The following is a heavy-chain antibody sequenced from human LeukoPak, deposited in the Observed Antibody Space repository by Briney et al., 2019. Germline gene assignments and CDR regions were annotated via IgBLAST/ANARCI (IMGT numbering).Heavy chain of an antibody. V-gene: IGHV3-53*01. CDR3: ARAVGGAAAGRGNWFDP. D-gene: IGHD6-13*01. CDR1: GFTVSSNY. Sequence: GGSLRLSCAASGFTVSSNYMSWVRQAPGKGLEWVSVIYSGGSTYYADSVKGRFTISRDNSKNTLYLQMNSLRAEDTAVYYCARAVGGAAAGRGNWFDPWGQGTLVTVSS. J-gene: IGHJ5*02. CDR2: IYSGGST.